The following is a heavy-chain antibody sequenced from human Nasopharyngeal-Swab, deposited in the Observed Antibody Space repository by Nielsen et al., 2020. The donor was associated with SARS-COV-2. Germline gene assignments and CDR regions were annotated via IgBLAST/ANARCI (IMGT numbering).Heavy chain of an antibody. CDR3: AADQGVQGARGDY. Sequence: SGKVSCKASGFTFTSSAVQWVRQARGQRLEWIGWIVVGSGNTNYAQKFQERVTITRDMSTSTVYMELSSLRSEDTTVYYCAADQGVQGARGDYWGQGTLVTVSS. CDR2: IVVGSGNT. J-gene: IGHJ4*02. CDR1: GFTFTSSA. V-gene: IGHV1-58*01. D-gene: IGHD3-10*01.